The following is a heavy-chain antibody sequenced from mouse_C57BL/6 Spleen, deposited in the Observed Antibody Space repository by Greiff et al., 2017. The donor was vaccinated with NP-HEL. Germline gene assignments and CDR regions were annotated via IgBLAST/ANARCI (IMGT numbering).Heavy chain of an antibody. CDR2: ILPGSGST. D-gene: IGHD2-1*01. V-gene: IGHV1-9*01. J-gene: IGHJ4*01. CDR3: ARSLIYYGNSYYAMDY. Sequence: VQLQQSGAELMKPGASVKLSCKATGYTFTGYWIEWVKQRPGHGLEWIGEILPGSGSTNYNEKFKGKATFTADTSSNTAYMQLSSLTTEDSAIYYCARSLIYYGNSYYAMDYWGQGTSVTVSS. CDR1: GYTFTGYW.